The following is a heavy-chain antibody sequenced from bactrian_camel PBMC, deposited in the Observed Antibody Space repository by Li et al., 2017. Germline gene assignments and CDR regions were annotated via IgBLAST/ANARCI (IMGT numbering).Heavy chain of an antibody. J-gene: IGHJ4*01. V-gene: IGHV3S1*01. CDR1: APSEYIYSTYL. Sequence: HVQLVESGGGSVQAGDSLTLSCAASAPSEYIYSTYLMGWFRQAPGKEREGVARIYTGSGNTYYADSVKGRFTISQDNAQNTLYLQMNSLKSEDTAMYYCAADKSPCSRIPIYWVREDQYKYWGQGTQVTVS. CDR3: AADKSPCSRIPIYWVREDQYKY. D-gene: IGHD3*01. CDR2: IYTGSGNT.